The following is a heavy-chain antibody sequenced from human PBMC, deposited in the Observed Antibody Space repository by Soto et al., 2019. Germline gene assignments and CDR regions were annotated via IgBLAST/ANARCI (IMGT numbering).Heavy chain of an antibody. V-gene: IGHV4-30-4*01. D-gene: IGHD1-1*01. Sequence: QVQLQESGPGLVKPSQTLSLTCTVSGGSISSSDSHWSWNRQPPGTGLEWIGYISYSGSTSYTPSLKSRVTISLDTSKNQFSLNLNSVTAADSAVYYCARDRTGTSEYDYWGQGTLVTVSS. J-gene: IGHJ4*02. CDR1: GGSISSSDSH. CDR2: ISYSGST. CDR3: ARDRTGTSEYDY.